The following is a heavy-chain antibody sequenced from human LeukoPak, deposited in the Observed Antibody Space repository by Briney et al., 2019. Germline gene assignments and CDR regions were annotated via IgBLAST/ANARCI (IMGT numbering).Heavy chain of an antibody. J-gene: IGHJ5*02. CDR1: GYSFTSYW. V-gene: IGHV5-51*01. CDR2: IYPGDSDT. D-gene: IGHD1-1*01. CDR3: ARQMVVQINWFDP. Sequence: NLGESLKISCKGSGYSFTSYWIGWVRQMPGKGLEWMGIIYPGDSDTRYSPSFQGQVTISADKSISTAYLQWSSLKASDTAMYYCARQMVVQINWFDPWGQGTLVTVSS.